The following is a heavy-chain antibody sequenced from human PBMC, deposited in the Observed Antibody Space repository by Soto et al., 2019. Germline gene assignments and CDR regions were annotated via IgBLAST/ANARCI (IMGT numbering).Heavy chain of an antibody. Sequence: ASVKVSCKASGYTFTSYAMQWVRQAPGQGLEWMGWINPFDGSRMFAQSFQGRVTMTRDTSTSTVYMEVSSLRSEDTAVYYCSRVDPGETSPFDHWGQGTLVTVSS. J-gene: IGHJ4*02. V-gene: IGHV1-46*03. D-gene: IGHD3-10*01. CDR2: INPFDGSR. CDR3: SRVDPGETSPFDH. CDR1: GYTFTSYA.